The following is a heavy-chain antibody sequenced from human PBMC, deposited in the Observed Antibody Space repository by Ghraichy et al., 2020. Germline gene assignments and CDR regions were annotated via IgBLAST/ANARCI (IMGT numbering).Heavy chain of an antibody. V-gene: IGHV3-30-3*01. CDR2: ISYDGSNK. CDR3: ARDSYLSSGYYLDYGYFDY. CDR1: GFTFSSYA. D-gene: IGHD3-22*01. J-gene: IGHJ4*02. Sequence: GGSLRLSCAASGFTFSSYAMHWVRQAPGKGLEWVAVISYDGSNKYYADSVKGRFTISRDNSKNTLYLQMNSLRAEDTAVYYCARDSYLSSGYYLDYGYFDYWGQGTLVTVSS.